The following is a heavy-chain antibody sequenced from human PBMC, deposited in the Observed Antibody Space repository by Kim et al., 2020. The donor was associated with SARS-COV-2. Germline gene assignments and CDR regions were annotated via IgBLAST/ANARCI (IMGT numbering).Heavy chain of an antibody. J-gene: IGHJ1*01. D-gene: IGHD3-22*01. Sequence: GGSLRLSCAASGFTFSSYGMHWVRQAPGKGLEWVAVISYDGSNKYYAASVKGRFTISRDNSKNTLYLQMNSLRAEDTAVYYCAKGPLSGYPRGEYFQHWGQGTLVTVSS. CDR2: ISYDGSNK. V-gene: IGHV3-30*18. CDR3: AKGPLSGYPRGEYFQH. CDR1: GFTFSSYG.